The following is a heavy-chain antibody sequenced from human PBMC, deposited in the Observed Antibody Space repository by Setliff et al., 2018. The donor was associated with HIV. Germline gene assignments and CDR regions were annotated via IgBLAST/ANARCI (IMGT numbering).Heavy chain of an antibody. CDR1: GFTFSSYW. D-gene: IGHD3-9*01. CDR2: IKLDGKEE. V-gene: IGHV3-7*03. J-gene: IGHJ3*02. CDR3: VRTRGRDHYDITGWENAFDI. Sequence: HPGGSLRLSCVGSGFTFSSYWMNWVRQAPGKGLEWVANIKLDGKEENYVDSVKGRFTISRDNAKSSVYLQMNSLRVEDTALYYCVRTRGRDHYDITGWENAFDIWGQGTMVTVSS.